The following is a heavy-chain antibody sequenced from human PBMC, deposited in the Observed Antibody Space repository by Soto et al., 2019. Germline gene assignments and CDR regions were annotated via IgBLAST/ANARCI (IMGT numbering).Heavy chain of an antibody. CDR3: ARGPGGVIVNGARGMPHSDAFDI. CDR1: GGSFSGYY. D-gene: IGHD3-16*02. V-gene: IGHV4-34*01. Sequence: SETLSLTCAVYGGSFSGYYWSWIRQPPGKGLEWIGEINHSGSTNYNPSLKSRVTISVGTSKNQFSLKLSSVTAADTAVYYCARGPGGVIVNGARGMPHSDAFDIWGQGTMVTVSS. CDR2: INHSGST. J-gene: IGHJ3*02.